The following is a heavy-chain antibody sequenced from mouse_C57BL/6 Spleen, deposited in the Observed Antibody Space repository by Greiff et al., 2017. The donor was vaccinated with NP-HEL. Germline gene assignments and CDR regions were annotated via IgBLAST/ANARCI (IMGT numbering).Heavy chain of an antibody. CDR2: INPSTGGT. D-gene: IGHD1-1*01. Sequence: EVKLVESGPELVKPGASVKISCKASGYSFTGYYMNWVKQSPEKSLEWIGEINPSTGGTTYNQKFKAKATLTVDKSSSTAYMQLKSLTSEDSAVYYCATYYGSSYYFDYWGQGTTLTVSS. CDR3: ATYYGSSYYFDY. J-gene: IGHJ2*01. V-gene: IGHV1-42*01. CDR1: GYSFTGYY.